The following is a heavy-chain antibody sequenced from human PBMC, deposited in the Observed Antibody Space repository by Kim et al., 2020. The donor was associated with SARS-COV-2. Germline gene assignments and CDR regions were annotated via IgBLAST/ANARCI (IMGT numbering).Heavy chain of an antibody. Sequence: SETLSLTCTVSGGSISSGGYYWSWIRQHPGKGLEWLGYIYYSGSTYYNPSLKSRVNISVDTSKNQFSLKLSSVTAGDTAVYYCARAPLAWVAVAALIGAFSIWGQGTMVTVSS. J-gene: IGHJ3*02. V-gene: IGHV4-31*03. CDR1: GGSISSGGYY. CDR3: ARAPLAWVAVAALIGAFSI. D-gene: IGHD2-15*01. CDR2: IYYSGST.